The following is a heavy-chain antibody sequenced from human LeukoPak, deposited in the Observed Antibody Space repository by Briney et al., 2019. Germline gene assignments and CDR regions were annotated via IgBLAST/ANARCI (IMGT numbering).Heavy chain of an antibody. Sequence: SETLSLTCIVSGGSLSGDYWNWIRQPPGKGLEWIGYIYYTGTTDYSPSLKSRVTISLDMSKNQFSLKLRSVTAADTAVYYCARTNAFGNRGQGTMVTVPS. CDR3: ARTNAFGN. V-gene: IGHV4-59*01. J-gene: IGHJ3*02. CDR1: GGSLSGDY. CDR2: IYYTGTT.